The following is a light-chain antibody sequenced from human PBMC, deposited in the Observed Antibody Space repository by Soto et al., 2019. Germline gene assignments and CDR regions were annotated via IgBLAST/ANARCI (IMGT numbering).Light chain of an antibody. J-gene: IGLJ3*02. V-gene: IGLV2-14*01. CDR3: SSYTTSSTGV. CDR1: SSDVGGYKY. CDR2: EVS. Sequence: QSVLTQPASVSGSPGQSITISCTGTSSDVGGYKYVSWYQHHPGKAPKLMIYEVSNRPSGVSNRFSGSKSGNTASLTISGLQAEDEADYYCSSYTTSSTGVFGGGTQLTVL.